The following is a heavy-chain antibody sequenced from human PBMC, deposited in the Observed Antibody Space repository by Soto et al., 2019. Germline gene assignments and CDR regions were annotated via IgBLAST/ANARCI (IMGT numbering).Heavy chain of an antibody. CDR2: IKQDGSEE. J-gene: IGHJ4*02. CDR1: GFTFSTYW. D-gene: IGHD1-26*01. Sequence: EVQLVESGGGLVQPGGSLRLSCAASGFTFSTYWMSWVRQAPGKGLEWVANIKQDGSEEYYVDSVKGRFTISRDNAKNSLYLQMNSLRGEDTAVYYCARTHGAYHAWDYWGQGTLVTVSS. CDR3: ARTHGAYHAWDY. V-gene: IGHV3-7*04.